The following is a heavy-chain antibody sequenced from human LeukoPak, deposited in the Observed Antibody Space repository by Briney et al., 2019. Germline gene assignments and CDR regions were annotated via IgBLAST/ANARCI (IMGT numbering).Heavy chain of an antibody. CDR1: GYTFTSDY. V-gene: IGHV1-46*01. Sequence: ASVKVSCTASGYTFTSDYIHWVRQAPGQGLEWMGIISPSGIATSYAQKFRGRVTMTRDTSTNTVYMELSSLRSEDTAVYYCASGSYDNSGYRRYNWFDPWGQGTLVTVSS. J-gene: IGHJ5*02. CDR3: ASGSYDNSGYRRYNWFDP. D-gene: IGHD3-22*01. CDR2: ISPSGIAT.